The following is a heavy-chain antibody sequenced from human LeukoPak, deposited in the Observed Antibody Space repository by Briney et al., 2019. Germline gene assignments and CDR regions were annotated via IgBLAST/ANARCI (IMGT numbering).Heavy chain of an antibody. J-gene: IGHJ4*02. Sequence: GGSLRPSCAASGFTFSSYEMNWVRQAPGKGLEWVSYISSSGSTIYYADSVKGRFTISRDNAKNSLYLQMNSLRAEDTAVYYCAREDYGDYVNYWGQGTLVTVSS. CDR2: ISSSGSTI. V-gene: IGHV3-48*03. CDR3: AREDYGDYVNY. CDR1: GFTFSSYE. D-gene: IGHD4-17*01.